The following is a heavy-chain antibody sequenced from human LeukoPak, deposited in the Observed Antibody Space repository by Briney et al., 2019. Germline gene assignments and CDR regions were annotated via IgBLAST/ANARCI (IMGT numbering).Heavy chain of an antibody. D-gene: IGHD1-1*01. V-gene: IGHV7-4-1*02. CDR1: GYTFTSYA. CDR3: AKGYNRGSGDAFDI. CDR2: INTNTGNP. J-gene: IGHJ3*02. Sequence: ASVKVSCKASGYTFTSYAMNWVRQAPGQGLEWMGWINTNTGNPTYAQGFTGRFVFSLDTSVSTAYLQISSLKAEDTAVYYCAKGYNRGSGDAFDIWGQGTMVTVSS.